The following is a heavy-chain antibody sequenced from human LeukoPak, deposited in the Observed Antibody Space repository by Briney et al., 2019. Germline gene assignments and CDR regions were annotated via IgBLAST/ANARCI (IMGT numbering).Heavy chain of an antibody. CDR3: ARGWRGDHFDY. Sequence: SETLSLTCTVSGDSMSTSYRSWIRQPLGKGLEWIGYFYHSGTDYNPSLKSRVTISGDMSNNQFSLKLSSVTAADTAIYYCARGWRGDHFDYWGQGTLVSVSS. CDR2: FYHSGT. D-gene: IGHD3-16*01. J-gene: IGHJ4*02. V-gene: IGHV4-59*01. CDR1: GDSMSTSY.